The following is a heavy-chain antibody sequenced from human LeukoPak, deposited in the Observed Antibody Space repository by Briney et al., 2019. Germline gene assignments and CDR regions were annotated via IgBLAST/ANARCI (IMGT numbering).Heavy chain of an antibody. CDR1: GGSFSGYY. D-gene: IGHD2-2*02. CDR2: INHSGST. CDR3: ARGQGIYRPIFYYYYYYMDV. V-gene: IGHV4-34*01. J-gene: IGHJ6*03. Sequence: SSETLSLTCAVYGGSFSGYYWSWIRQPPGKGLEWIGEINHSGSTNYNPSLKSRVTISVDTSKNQFSLKLSSVTAADTAVYYCARGQGIYRPIFYYYYYYMDVWGKGTTVTVSS.